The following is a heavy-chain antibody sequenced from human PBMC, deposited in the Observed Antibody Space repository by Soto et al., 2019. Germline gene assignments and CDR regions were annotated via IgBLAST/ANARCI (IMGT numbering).Heavy chain of an antibody. Sequence: SETLSLTCTVSDGSVSSGSYYWTWIRQPPGKGLEWIGYVYSSGSTLYNPSLKSRVIISVDTSMIQFSLKLSSVTAADTAVYYCARDSLALFDSWGQGTLVTVSS. D-gene: IGHD5-12*01. V-gene: IGHV4-61*01. J-gene: IGHJ4*02. CDR3: ARDSLALFDS. CDR2: VYSSGST. CDR1: DGSVSSGSYY.